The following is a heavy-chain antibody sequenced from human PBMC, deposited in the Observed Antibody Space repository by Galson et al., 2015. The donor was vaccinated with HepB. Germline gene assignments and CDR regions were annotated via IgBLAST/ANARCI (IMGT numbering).Heavy chain of an antibody. D-gene: IGHD1-26*01. Sequence: SLRLSCAASGFTFSSYAMNWVRQAPGMGLEWVSGISGSGGITYYPDSVKGRFTISRDNSRNTLYLQTNGLRAEDTAVYYCAKRTMGSPGAWDVWGQGTLVTVSS. CDR1: GFTFSSYA. J-gene: IGHJ4*02. V-gene: IGHV3-23*01. CDR3: AKRTMGSPGAWDV. CDR2: ISGSGGIT.